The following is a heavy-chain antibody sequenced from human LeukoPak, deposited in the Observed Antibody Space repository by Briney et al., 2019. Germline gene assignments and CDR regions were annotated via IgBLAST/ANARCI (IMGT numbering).Heavy chain of an antibody. D-gene: IGHD5-24*01. Sequence: GGSLRLSCAASGFTFSSYGMHWVPQAPGKGLEGGAVIWYDGSNKYYADSVKGRFTISRDNSKNTLYLQMNSLRAEDTAVYYCAKDVEMATITYFDYWGQGTLVTVSS. J-gene: IGHJ4*02. V-gene: IGHV3-33*06. CDR1: GFTFSSYG. CDR3: AKDVEMATITYFDY. CDR2: IWYDGSNK.